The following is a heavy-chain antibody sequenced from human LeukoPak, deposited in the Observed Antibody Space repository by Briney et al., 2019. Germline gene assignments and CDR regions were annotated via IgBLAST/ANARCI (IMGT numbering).Heavy chain of an antibody. Sequence: GGSLRLSCAASGLTFSSYWMTWDRQGPGKGLEWVATISPDGNRENYVDSVKGRFSISRDNAKNSLFLQMRSLRAAHTAMYYCASTFPYCSSGTCALGGQGTLVTVSS. CDR2: ISPDGNRE. CDR1: GLTFSSYW. J-gene: IGHJ4*02. V-gene: IGHV3-7*01. CDR3: ASTFPYCSSGTCAL. D-gene: IGHD2-15*01.